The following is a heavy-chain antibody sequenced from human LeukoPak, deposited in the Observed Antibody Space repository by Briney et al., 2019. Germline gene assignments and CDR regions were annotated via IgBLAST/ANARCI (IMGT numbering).Heavy chain of an antibody. CDR3: ARGQDYGANSGFDY. J-gene: IGHJ4*02. D-gene: IGHD4-23*01. V-gene: IGHV4-39*07. CDR1: GGSISTSNYY. Sequence: SSETLSLTCTVSGGSISTSNYYWGWIRQPPGKGLEWIGNIFYSGSTYYSPSLRSRVTISLDTSRNQFSLKLNSVTAADTALYYCARGQDYGANSGFDYWGQGTLVTVSS. CDR2: IFYSGST.